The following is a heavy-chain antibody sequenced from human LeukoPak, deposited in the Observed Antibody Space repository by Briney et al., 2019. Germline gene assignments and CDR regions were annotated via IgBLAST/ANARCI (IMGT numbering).Heavy chain of an antibody. CDR1: GYSFTSYW. V-gene: IGHV5-51*01. CDR3: ARRNYYDRSGYFDY. Sequence: GESLKISCQATGYSFTSYWIGWVRQMPGKGLEWMGIIHPGDSDTRYSPSFQGQVTTSADKSISTAYLQWSSLKASDTAKYYCARRNYYDRSGYFDYWGQGTLVTVSS. D-gene: IGHD3-22*01. CDR2: IHPGDSDT. J-gene: IGHJ4*02.